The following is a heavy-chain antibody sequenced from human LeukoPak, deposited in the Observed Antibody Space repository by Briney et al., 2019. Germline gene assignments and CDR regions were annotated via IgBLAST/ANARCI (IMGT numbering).Heavy chain of an antibody. Sequence: SETLSLTCTVSGGSISSYYWSWTRQPPGKGLEWIGYISYSGSTNYNPSLKSRVTISIDTSKNQFSLKLRSVTAADTAIYYCARQGYDILTGYIDAFDIWGQGTMVTVSS. J-gene: IGHJ3*02. D-gene: IGHD3-9*01. V-gene: IGHV4-59*08. CDR1: GGSISSYY. CDR2: ISYSGST. CDR3: ARQGYDILTGYIDAFDI.